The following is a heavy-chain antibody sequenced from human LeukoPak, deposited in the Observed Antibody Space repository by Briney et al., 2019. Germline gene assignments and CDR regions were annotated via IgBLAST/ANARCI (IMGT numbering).Heavy chain of an antibody. Sequence: PGGSLRLSCAASGFTFSRSWMTWVRQAPGKGLEWVASINEDGSEIHYVDSVKGRFTISRDNAKNSLYLQMNSLRAEDTALYYCAKGVRITMVRGAFDIWGQGTMVTVSS. V-gene: IGHV3-7*03. CDR3: AKGVRITMVRGAFDI. J-gene: IGHJ3*02. CDR2: INEDGSEI. D-gene: IGHD3-10*01. CDR1: GFTFSRSW.